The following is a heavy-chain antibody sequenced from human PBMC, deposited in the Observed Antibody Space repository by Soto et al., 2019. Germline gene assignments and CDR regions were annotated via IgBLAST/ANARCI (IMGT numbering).Heavy chain of an antibody. D-gene: IGHD2-21*01. J-gene: IGHJ4*02. CDR1: GFTFSSYA. CDR3: AKATSATCTGSICYSFDY. V-gene: IGHV3-23*01. CDR2: FSGGRDTT. Sequence: LRLSCVASGFTFSSYAMSWVRQAPGQRLEWVATFSGGRDTTWHADSVKGRFTVSRDSSRNTLSLQMNSLRTEDTALYYCAKATSATCTGSICYSFDYWGQGTLVTVSS.